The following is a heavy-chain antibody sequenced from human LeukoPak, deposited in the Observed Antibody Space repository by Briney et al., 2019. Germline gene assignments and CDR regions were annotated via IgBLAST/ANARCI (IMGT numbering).Heavy chain of an antibody. V-gene: IGHV1-3*01. J-gene: IGHJ4*02. D-gene: IGHD6-19*01. CDR1: GYTFTSYA. Sequence: ASVKVSCKASGYTFTSYAMHWVRQAPGQRLEWMGWINAGNGNINYAQKLQGRVTMTTDTSTSTAYMELRSLRSDDTAVYYCARGRPYSSGWYGGGYFDYWGQGTLVTVSS. CDR2: INAGNGNI. CDR3: ARGRPYSSGWYGGGYFDY.